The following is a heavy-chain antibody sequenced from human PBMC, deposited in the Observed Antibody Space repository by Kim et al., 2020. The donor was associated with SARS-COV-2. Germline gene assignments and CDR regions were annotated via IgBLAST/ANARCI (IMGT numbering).Heavy chain of an antibody. V-gene: IGHV5-10-1*01. J-gene: IGHJ4*02. CDR3: AGLIGICSSTSCYDY. CDR2: IDPSDSYT. Sequence: GESLKISCKGSGYSFTSYWISWVRQMPGKGLEWMGRIDPSDSYTNYSPSFQGHVTISADKSISTAYLQWSSLKASDTAMYYCAGLIGICSSTSCYDYWGQGTLVTVSS. CDR1: GYSFTSYW. D-gene: IGHD2-2*01.